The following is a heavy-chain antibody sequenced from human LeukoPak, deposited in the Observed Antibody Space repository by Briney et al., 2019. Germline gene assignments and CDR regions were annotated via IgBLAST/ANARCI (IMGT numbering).Heavy chain of an antibody. V-gene: IGHV3-74*01. Sequence: GGPLRLSCAASGFTFSSYWMHWVRQAPGKGLVWVSRINTDGSSTSYADSVKGRFTISRDNAKNTLYLQMNSLRAEDTAVYYCARDIVVVPAAISDNDAFDIWGQGTMVTVSS. CDR1: GFTFSSYW. J-gene: IGHJ3*02. D-gene: IGHD2-2*01. CDR3: ARDIVVVPAAISDNDAFDI. CDR2: INTDGSST.